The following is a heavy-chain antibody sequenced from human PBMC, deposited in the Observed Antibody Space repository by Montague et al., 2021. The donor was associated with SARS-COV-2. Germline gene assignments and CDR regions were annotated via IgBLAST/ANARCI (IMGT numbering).Heavy chain of an antibody. Sequence: PALVKPTQTLTLTCTFSGFSLSTSGVGVGWIRQPPGKALEWLAFIFWDDAKHYIPSLKTRLTITKDTFKNQVVLTMSNMDLVDTATYYCAHSVPTITALPTTPFDLWGQGTLVIVSS. CDR3: AHSVPTITALPTTPFDL. CDR1: GFSLSTSGVG. V-gene: IGHV2-5*02. D-gene: IGHD3-10*01. CDR2: IFWDDAK. J-gene: IGHJ4*02.